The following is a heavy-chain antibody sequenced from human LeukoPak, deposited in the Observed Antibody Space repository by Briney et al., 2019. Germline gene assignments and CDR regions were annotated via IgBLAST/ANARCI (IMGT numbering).Heavy chain of an antibody. Sequence: GGSLRLSCAASGFIFGNYHMHWVRQAPGKGLEWGSFIGTAVDAYYPGSVKGRFTVSRENAKNSLYLQMNRLTAGDTAVYYCARGDTMVQGVLSRKGPATGGYYYMDVWGKGTTVIVSS. J-gene: IGHJ6*03. CDR3: ARGDTMVQGVLSRKGPATGGYYYMDV. CDR1: GFIFGNYH. D-gene: IGHD3-10*01. CDR2: IGTAVDA. V-gene: IGHV3-13*01.